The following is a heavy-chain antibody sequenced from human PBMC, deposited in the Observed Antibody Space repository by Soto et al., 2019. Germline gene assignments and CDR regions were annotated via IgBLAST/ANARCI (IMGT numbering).Heavy chain of an antibody. CDR1: GFTFSSYA. J-gene: IGHJ6*02. V-gene: IGHV3-23*04. CDR2: ISGGGGST. Sequence: EVRLVDSGGGLVQPGGSLRLSCAASGFTFSSYAMTWVRQAPGKGLEWVSAISGGGGSTYYADSVKGRFTISRDNSKNTLYLQMNSLRAEDTAVYYCAKDPTSYYDNGGYYSWQMDVWGQGTTVTVSS. D-gene: IGHD3-22*01. CDR3: AKDPTSYYDNGGYYSWQMDV.